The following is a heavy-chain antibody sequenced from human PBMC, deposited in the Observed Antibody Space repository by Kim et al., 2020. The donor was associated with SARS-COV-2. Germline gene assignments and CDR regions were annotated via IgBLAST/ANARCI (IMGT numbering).Heavy chain of an antibody. Sequence: GGSLRLSCAASGFTFSNAWMSWVRQAPGKGLEWVGRIKSKTDGGTTDYAAPVKGRFTISRDDSKNTLYLQMNSLKTEDTAVYYCTTDLGFLEWYAENWFDPWGQGTLVTVSS. CDR1: GFTFSNAW. D-gene: IGHD3-3*01. CDR2: IKSKTDGGTT. V-gene: IGHV3-15*01. CDR3: TTDLGFLEWYAENWFDP. J-gene: IGHJ5*02.